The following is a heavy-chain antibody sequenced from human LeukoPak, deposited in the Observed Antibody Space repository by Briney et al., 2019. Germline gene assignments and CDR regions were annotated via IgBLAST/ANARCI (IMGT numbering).Heavy chain of an antibody. CDR1: GYSISSSNW. V-gene: IGHV4-28*01. D-gene: IGHD5-12*01. CDR2: IYYSGST. J-gene: IGHJ6*03. CDR3: AKSVAWNYYYYMDV. Sequence: KPSETLSLTCAVSGYSISSSNWWGWIRQPPGKGLEWIAYIYYSGSTYCNPSLKSRVTMSVDTSKNQFSLKLSSVTAVDTAVYYCAKSVAWNYYYYMDVWGKGTTVTVSS.